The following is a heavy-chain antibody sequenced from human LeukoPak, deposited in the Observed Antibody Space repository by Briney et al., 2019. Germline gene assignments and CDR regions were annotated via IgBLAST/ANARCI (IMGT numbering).Heavy chain of an antibody. CDR2: ISGSGYNT. CDR1: GFTFTNHG. Sequence: GGSLRLSCVASGFTFTNHGMSWVRQTPGKGLEWVSTISGSGYNTYYADSVKGRFTISRDNSKNTLYLQMNSLRAEDTAVYYCAKAGGLGYCSSTSCYPDYWGQGTLVTVSS. V-gene: IGHV3-23*01. D-gene: IGHD2-2*01. J-gene: IGHJ4*02. CDR3: AKAGGLGYCSSTSCYPDY.